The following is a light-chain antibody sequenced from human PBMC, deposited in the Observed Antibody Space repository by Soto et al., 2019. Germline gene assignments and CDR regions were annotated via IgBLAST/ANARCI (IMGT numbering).Light chain of an antibody. Sequence: EIVMTQSPATLSVSPGERATLSCRASQSVSSNLAWYQQKPGQAPRLLIYDTSTRATGIPARFSGGGSGTEFTLTISSLQSEDFAVYYCQQYNNWPRTFGQETKVEIK. J-gene: IGKJ1*01. CDR3: QQYNNWPRT. CDR1: QSVSSN. CDR2: DTS. V-gene: IGKV3-15*01.